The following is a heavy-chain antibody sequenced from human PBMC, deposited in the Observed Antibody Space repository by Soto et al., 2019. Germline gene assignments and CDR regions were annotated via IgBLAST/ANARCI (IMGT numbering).Heavy chain of an antibody. J-gene: IGHJ5*02. CDR3: TKKGGGPFPFDP. Sequence: ASVKVSCKASGYTFIDYYTHWVRQAPGQGLEWMGWVSSRSGGTNYAQKFQGRVTITRDTSINTAYMELTSLRSDDTAVYYCTKKGGGPFPFDPWGQGTRVTVSS. CDR1: GYTFIDYY. V-gene: IGHV1-2*02. CDR2: VSSRSGGT. D-gene: IGHD3-10*01.